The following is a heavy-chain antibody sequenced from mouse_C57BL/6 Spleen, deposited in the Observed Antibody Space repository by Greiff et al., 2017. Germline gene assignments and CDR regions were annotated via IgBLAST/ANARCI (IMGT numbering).Heavy chain of an antibody. Sequence: VQLQQPGAELVKPGASVKLSCKASGYTFTSYWMQWVKQRPGQGLEWIGEIDPSDSYTNYNQKFKGKATLTVDTSSSTAYMQLSSLTSEDSAVYYCASGNYGYWGQGTTLTVSS. V-gene: IGHV1-50*01. J-gene: IGHJ2*01. D-gene: IGHD2-1*01. CDR1: GYTFTSYW. CDR2: IDPSDSYT. CDR3: ASGNYGY.